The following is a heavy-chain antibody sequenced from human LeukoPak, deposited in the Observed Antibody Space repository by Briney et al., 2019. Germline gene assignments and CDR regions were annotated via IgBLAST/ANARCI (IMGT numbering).Heavy chain of an antibody. V-gene: IGHV3-7*01. CDR1: GFTFSTYW. Sequence: SGGSLRLSCAASGFTFSTYWMSWVRQAPGKGLEWVASIKQDGSEKYYVDSVKGRFTISRDDAKNSVYLQMTSLRAEDTAVYYCATPGSGIWCFDYWGQGTLLTVSS. D-gene: IGHD6-13*01. CDR2: IKQDGSEK. J-gene: IGHJ4*02. CDR3: ATPGSGIWCFDY.